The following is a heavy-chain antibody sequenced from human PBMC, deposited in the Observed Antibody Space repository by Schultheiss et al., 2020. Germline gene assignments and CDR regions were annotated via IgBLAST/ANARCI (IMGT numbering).Heavy chain of an antibody. D-gene: IGHD2-2*01. Sequence: TLSLTCAVSGGSISSGGYSWSWIRQPPGKGLEWIGYIYYSGSTYYNPSLKSRVTISVDTSKNQFSLKLSSVTAADTAVYYCGRRRYCSSTSCPGTWFGPWGQGTLVTVSS. V-gene: IGHV4-30-2*05. J-gene: IGHJ5*02. CDR2: IYYSGST. CDR1: GGSISSGGYS. CDR3: GRRRYCSSTSCPGTWFGP.